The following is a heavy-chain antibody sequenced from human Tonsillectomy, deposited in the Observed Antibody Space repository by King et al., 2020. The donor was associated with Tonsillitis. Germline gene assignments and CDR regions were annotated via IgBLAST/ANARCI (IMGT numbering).Heavy chain of an antibody. D-gene: IGHD3-22*01. CDR1: GFTVSTNY. CDR3: ARDPGYFSFDY. V-gene: IGHV3-53*01. Sequence: VQLVESGGGLIQPGGSLRLSCAASGFTVSTNYMIWVRQAPGKGLEWVSVIYSGGSTYYADSVKGRFTISRDNSKNTLYLQMNNLRAEDTAVYYCARDPGYFSFDYWGQGTLVTVSS. CDR2: IYSGGST. J-gene: IGHJ4*02.